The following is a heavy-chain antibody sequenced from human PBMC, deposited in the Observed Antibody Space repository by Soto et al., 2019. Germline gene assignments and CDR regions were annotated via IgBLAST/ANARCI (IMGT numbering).Heavy chain of an antibody. V-gene: IGHV3-15*01. CDR1: GFTFSNAW. CDR3: TTVTPVVVVPFDI. D-gene: IGHD2-15*01. Sequence: GGSLRLSCAASGFTFSNAWMSWVRQAPGKGLEWVGRIKSKTDGGTTDYSATVKGRVTISRDDTKNTLYLQMNSLKTEDTAVYYCTTVTPVVVVPFDIWGQGTMVTVSS. J-gene: IGHJ3*02. CDR2: IKSKTDGGTT.